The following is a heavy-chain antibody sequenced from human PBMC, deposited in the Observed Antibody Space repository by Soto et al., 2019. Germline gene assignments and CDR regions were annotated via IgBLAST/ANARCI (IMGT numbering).Heavy chain of an antibody. CDR1: GFTFSSYA. J-gene: IGHJ6*03. CDR2: ISGSGGST. D-gene: IGHD3-3*01. CDR3: ARDWDDFWSGPRKQNYYYYYYMDV. Sequence: GGSLRLSCAASGFTFSSYAMSWVRQAPGKGLEWVSAISGSGGSTYYADSVKGRFTISRDNSKNTLYLQMNSLRAEDTAVYYCARDWDDFWSGPRKQNYYYYYYMDVWGKGTAVTVSS. V-gene: IGHV3-23*01.